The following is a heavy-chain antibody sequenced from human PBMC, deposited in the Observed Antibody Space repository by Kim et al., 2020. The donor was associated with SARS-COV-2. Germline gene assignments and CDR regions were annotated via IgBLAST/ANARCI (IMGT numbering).Heavy chain of an antibody. J-gene: IGHJ4*02. V-gene: IGHV3-23*01. CDR3: AKSSSHAFDY. D-gene: IGHD6-13*01. CDR2: ST. Sequence: STAYAGALKGRFTICRDNTKDTLYRQMNSLRAEDTAVYYCAKSSSHAFDYWGQGTLVTVSS.